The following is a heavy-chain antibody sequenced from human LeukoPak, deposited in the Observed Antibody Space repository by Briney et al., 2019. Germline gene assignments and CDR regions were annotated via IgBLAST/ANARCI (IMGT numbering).Heavy chain of an antibody. J-gene: IGHJ4*02. D-gene: IGHD4-17*01. CDR3: ARGGGTVTNFDY. CDR2: IYITGST. CDR1: GGSISTCY. Sequence: SETLSLTCTVSGGSISTCYWSWIRQPAGKGLEWIGRIYITGSTNYNPSLKSRVTMSVDTSKNQFSLELSSVTAADTAVYYCARGGGTVTNFDYWGQGTLVTVSS. V-gene: IGHV4-4*07.